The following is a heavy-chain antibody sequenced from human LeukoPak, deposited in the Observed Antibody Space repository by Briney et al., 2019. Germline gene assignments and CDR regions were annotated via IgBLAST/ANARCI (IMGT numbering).Heavy chain of an antibody. CDR2: ITTYNGNT. D-gene: IGHD3-3*01. V-gene: IGHV1-18*01. J-gene: IGHJ3*02. CDR3: ATRDPRVTIFGVAPKGGAFDI. CDR1: GYTFIDYG. Sequence: GASVKVSCKASGYTFIDYGFSWVRQAPGQGLEWMGWITTYNGNTDYLQQFQGRVTMTTDTSTSTAYMELTSLRSDDTAVYYCATRDPRVTIFGVAPKGGAFDIWGQGTMVTVSS.